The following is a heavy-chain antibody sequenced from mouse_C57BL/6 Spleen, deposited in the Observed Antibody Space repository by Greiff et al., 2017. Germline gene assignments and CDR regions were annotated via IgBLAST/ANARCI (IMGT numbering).Heavy chain of an antibody. J-gene: IGHJ2*01. Sequence: VQLQQPGAELVKPGASVKLSCKASGYTFTSYWMHWVKQRPGRGLEWIGRIDPNSGGTKYNEKFKSKATLTVDKPSSTAYMQLSSLTSENSAVXYCARSKATVVATVDFDYGGQGTTLTVSS. CDR1: GYTFTSYW. CDR2: IDPNSGGT. D-gene: IGHD1-1*01. V-gene: IGHV1-72*01. CDR3: ARSKATVVATVDFDY.